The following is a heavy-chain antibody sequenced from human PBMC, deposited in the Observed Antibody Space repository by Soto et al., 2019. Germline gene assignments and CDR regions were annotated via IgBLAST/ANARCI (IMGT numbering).Heavy chain of an antibody. V-gene: IGHV1-69*12. D-gene: IGHD6-19*01. CDR1: GGTFSSYA. J-gene: IGHJ6*02. Sequence: QVQLVQSGAEVKKPGSSVKVSCKASGGTFSSYAISWVRQAPGQGLEWMGGIIPIFGTANYAQKFQGRVTITADESTSTDYMELSSLRSEDTAVYYCARGEKDSSGWYNYYYGMDVWGQGTTVTVSS. CDR3: ARGEKDSSGWYNYYYGMDV. CDR2: IIPIFGTA.